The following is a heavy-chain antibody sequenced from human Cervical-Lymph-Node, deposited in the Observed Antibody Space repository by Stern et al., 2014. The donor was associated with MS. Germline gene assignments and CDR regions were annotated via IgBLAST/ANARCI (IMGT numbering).Heavy chain of an antibody. Sequence: ESGPALVKPTQTLTLTCTFSGFSLSSHGMCVSWIRQSPGKALEWLARIDWDDEKYYSTSLKTRLTISKDTSKNQVVLTVGNMDPVDSATYYCAHGSTSCYWADSWGQGTLVTVSS. J-gene: IGHJ4*02. D-gene: IGHD2-2*01. CDR2: IDWDDEK. CDR3: AHGSTSCYWADS. V-gene: IGHV2-70*11. CDR1: GFSLSSHGMC.